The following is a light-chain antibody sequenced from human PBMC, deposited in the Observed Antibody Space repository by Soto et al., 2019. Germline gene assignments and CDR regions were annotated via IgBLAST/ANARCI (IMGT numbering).Light chain of an antibody. CDR2: GAS. CDR3: QQYGSSPRT. CDR1: QSVTSSY. Sequence: EIVLTQSPDTLSLSPGERATLSCRASQSVTSSYLAWYQHKPGQAPRLLIYGASTRATGIPDRFSGSGSGTDFTLTISRLEPEDFAVYYCQQYGSSPRTFGQGTKLEIK. J-gene: IGKJ2*01. V-gene: IGKV3-20*01.